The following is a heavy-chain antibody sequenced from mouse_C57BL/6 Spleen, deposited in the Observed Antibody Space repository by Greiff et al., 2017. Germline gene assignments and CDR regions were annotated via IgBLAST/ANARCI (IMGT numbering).Heavy chain of an antibody. CDR3: ARDYFGFAY. CDR2: ISSGSSTI. Sequence: EVKLEESGGGLVKPGGSLKLSCAASGFTFSDYGMHWVRQAPEKGLEWVAYISSGSSTIYYADTVKGRFIISRDNAKNTLFLQMTSLRSEDTAMYYCARDYFGFAYWGQGTLVTVSA. D-gene: IGHD2-13*01. CDR1: GFTFSDYG. V-gene: IGHV5-17*01. J-gene: IGHJ3*01.